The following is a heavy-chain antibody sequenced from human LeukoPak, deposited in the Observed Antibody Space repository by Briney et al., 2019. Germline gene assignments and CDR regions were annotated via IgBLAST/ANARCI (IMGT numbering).Heavy chain of an antibody. CDR3: AKDGRMPSLLWFGELPHYFDY. CDR2: IGGSGGRT. CDR1: GFTFTKYA. V-gene: IGHV3-23*01. D-gene: IGHD3-10*01. Sequence: PGGSLRLSCAASGFTFTKYAMSWVRQAPGKGLEWVSAIGGSGGRTFYADSVKGRFTISRDNSKNTLYLQMNSLRAEDTAVYYCAKDGRMPSLLWFGELPHYFDYWGQGTLATVSS. J-gene: IGHJ4*02.